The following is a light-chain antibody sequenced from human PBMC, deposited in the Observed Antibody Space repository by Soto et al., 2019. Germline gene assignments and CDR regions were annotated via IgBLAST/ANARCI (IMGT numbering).Light chain of an antibody. CDR1: QSLLHSNGYNY. CDR2: LGS. J-gene: IGKJ1*01. V-gene: IGKV2-28*01. CDR3: MQAVQTPPT. Sequence: DTVMTQSPLSLPVTPGEPASISCRSSQSLLHSNGYNYLDWYLQRPGQSPQLLIYLGSNRASGVPDRFSGSGSGTDFTLKISRVEAEDVGVYYCMQAVQTPPTFGQGTKVDIK.